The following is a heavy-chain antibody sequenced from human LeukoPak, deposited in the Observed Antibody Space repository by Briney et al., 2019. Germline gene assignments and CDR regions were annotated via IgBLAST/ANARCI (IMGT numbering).Heavy chain of an antibody. CDR3: ASDSSGSYHPYY. CDR1: GGSINRYC. CDR2: IDHSGRT. D-gene: IGHD3-22*01. V-gene: IGHV4-4*09. Sequence: SETLSLTCTVSGGSINRYCWSWIRQPPGKGLEWLGYIDHSGRTKYNPSLKSRVTMSVDTSRNQFSLKVTSMTAADTAVYYCASDSSGSYHPYYWGQGTLVTVSS. J-gene: IGHJ4*02.